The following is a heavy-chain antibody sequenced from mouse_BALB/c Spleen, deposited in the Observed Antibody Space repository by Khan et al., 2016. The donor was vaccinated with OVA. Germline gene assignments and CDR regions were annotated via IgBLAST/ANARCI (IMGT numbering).Heavy chain of an antibody. J-gene: IGHJ3*01. CDR1: GFALSSYD. Sequence: EVKLVESGGGLVKPGGSLKLSCAPSGFALSSYDMSWVRQTPEKRLEWVATISGTGIYTYYPDSVKGRFTISRDNARNTLYLQMRRLRSEDTALYYCARPSYYGNPWFTYWGQGTLVTVST. D-gene: IGHD2-10*01. CDR2: ISGTGIYT. CDR3: ARPSYYGNPWFTY. V-gene: IGHV5-9*02.